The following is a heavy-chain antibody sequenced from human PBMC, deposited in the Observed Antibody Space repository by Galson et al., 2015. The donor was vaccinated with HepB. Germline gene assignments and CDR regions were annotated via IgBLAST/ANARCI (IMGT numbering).Heavy chain of an antibody. D-gene: IGHD5-18*01. CDR2: IDPTDSST. J-gene: IGHJ4*02. V-gene: IGHV5-10-1*01. CDR1: GYSFTGYW. Sequence: QSGAEVKKPGESLRISCKASGYSFTGYWIGWVRQMPGKGLEWMGTIDPTDSSTNYSPSFQGRVTISADKSISTAYLQWNSLRASDTAIYYCARNLYTYGFFNYWGQGSLVTVS. CDR3: ARNLYTYGFFNY.